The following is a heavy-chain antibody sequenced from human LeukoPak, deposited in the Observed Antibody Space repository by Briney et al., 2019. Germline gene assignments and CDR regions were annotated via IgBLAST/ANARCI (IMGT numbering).Heavy chain of an antibody. V-gene: IGHV3-7*03. D-gene: IGHD4-17*01. CDR3: ARESLGSVDPRGYSTTVSQDV. J-gene: IGHJ6*04. Sequence: PGGSLRLSCAASGFTFSSYWMSWVRQAPGKGLEWVANIKQDGSEKYYVDSVKGRFTISRDNSKNTLYLQMHSLRAEDTAVYYCARESLGSVDPRGYSTTVSQDVWGKGTTVTISS. CDR1: GFTFSSYW. CDR2: IKQDGSEK.